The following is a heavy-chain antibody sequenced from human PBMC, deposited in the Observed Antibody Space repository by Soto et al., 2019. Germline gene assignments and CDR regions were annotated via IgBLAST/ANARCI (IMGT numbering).Heavy chain of an antibody. CDR2: IIPIFGTA. CDR1: GGTFSSYA. Sequence: QVQLVQSGAEVKKPGSSVKVSCKASGGTFSSYAIDWVRQAPGQGFEWMGGIIPIFGTANYAQKFQGRITITAEEITSTTLLELKSPGSGGTAMYYCARGVHYDTSGYYYFYWGQGTLVTVSS. J-gene: IGHJ4*02. CDR3: ARGVHYDTSGYYYFY. V-gene: IGHV1-69*01. D-gene: IGHD3-22*01.